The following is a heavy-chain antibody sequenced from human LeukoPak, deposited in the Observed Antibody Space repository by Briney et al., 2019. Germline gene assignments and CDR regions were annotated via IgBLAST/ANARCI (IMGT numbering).Heavy chain of an antibody. CDR2: ISSIGGGT. J-gene: IGHJ4*02. Sequence: PGGSLRLSCSASGFTLRIYSMHCVRQAPGKGLEYVSGISSIGGGTHYADSVKGRFTISRDNSKNTLHLQMSSLRAEDTAVYYCVSLVARKVAASGEDYWGQGTLVTVSS. V-gene: IGHV3-64D*09. D-gene: IGHD6-13*01. CDR3: VSLVARKVAASGEDY. CDR1: GFTLRIYS.